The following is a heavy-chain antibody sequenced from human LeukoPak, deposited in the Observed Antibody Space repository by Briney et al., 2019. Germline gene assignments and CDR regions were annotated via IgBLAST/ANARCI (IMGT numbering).Heavy chain of an antibody. CDR1: GFTFSTYA. Sequence: GGSLRLSCAASGFTFSTYAIHWVRQAPGKGLEWVAVISFDGNNKYYADSVMGRFTISRDNSKNTLYVQMNSLRADDAAVYYCAKGRSSYPMDYIFDFWGQGTLVTVSS. J-gene: IGHJ4*02. D-gene: IGHD3-16*02. CDR2: ISFDGNNK. V-gene: IGHV3-30-3*01. CDR3: AKGRSSYPMDYIFDF.